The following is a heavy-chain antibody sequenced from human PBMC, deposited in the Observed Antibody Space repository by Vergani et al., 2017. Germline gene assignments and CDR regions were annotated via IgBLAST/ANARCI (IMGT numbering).Heavy chain of an antibody. CDR3: AKSPRVGVGAIPVFHFDS. V-gene: IGHV3-30*02. CDR1: GFTFNSYG. J-gene: IGHJ4*02. Sequence: QVQLVESGGGVVQPGGSLRLSCAASGFTFNSYGMHWVRQAPGKGLEWVAFVRYDGSNKYYADSVKGRFIISRDNSKNTLYLQMKSLRAEDTAVYYCAKSPRVGVGAIPVFHFDSWGQGTLVTVTS. CDR2: VRYDGSNK. D-gene: IGHD2-21*01.